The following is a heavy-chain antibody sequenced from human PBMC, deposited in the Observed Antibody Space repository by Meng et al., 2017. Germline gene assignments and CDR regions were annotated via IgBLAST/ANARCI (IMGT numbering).Heavy chain of an antibody. D-gene: IGHD1-26*01. Sequence: GGSLRLSCAASGFTFSSYSMNWVRQAPGKGLEWVSSISSSSSYIYYADSVKGRFTISRDNAKNSLYLQMNSLRAEDTAVYYCVLVGVTYAFDIWGQGTMVTVSS. V-gene: IGHV3-21*01. CDR1: GFTFSSYS. CDR3: VLVGVTYAFDI. J-gene: IGHJ3*02. CDR2: ISSSSSYI.